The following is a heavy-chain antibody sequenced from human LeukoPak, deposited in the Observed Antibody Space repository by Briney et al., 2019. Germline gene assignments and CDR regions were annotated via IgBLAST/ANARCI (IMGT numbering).Heavy chain of an antibody. CDR2: ISSSSSTI. V-gene: IGHV3-48*04. CDR3: ARGGHGSGWYYVDY. J-gene: IGHJ4*02. Sequence: GGSLRLSCAASGFTFSSYSMNWVRQAPGKGLEWVSYISSSSSTIYYADSVKGRFTISRDNAKNSLYLQMNSLRAEDTAVYYCARGGHGSGWYYVDYWGQGTLVTVSS. D-gene: IGHD6-19*01. CDR1: GFTFSSYS.